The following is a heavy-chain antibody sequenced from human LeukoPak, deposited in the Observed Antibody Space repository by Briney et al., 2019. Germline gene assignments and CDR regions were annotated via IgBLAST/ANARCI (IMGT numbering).Heavy chain of an antibody. CDR1: GFSFSAYA. Sequence: GGSLRLSCAASGFSFSAYAMHWVRQAPGKGLEWVAVISYDGNIKYYAASVKGRLAISRDNAKNSLYLQMNSLRAEDTAVYYCARAGVDQMRYWGQGTLVTVSS. D-gene: IGHD2-2*01. CDR2: ISYDGNIK. V-gene: IGHV3-30*09. J-gene: IGHJ4*02. CDR3: ARAGVDQMRY.